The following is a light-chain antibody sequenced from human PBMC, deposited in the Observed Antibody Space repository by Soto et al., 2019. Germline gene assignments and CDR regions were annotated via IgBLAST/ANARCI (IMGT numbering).Light chain of an antibody. Sequence: DIQMTQSPPSLFAFVGDRVTITCRASQAITNKLAWVQQKPGKAPKSLIYDAAKLQSGVPSRFSGSGSGKEFTLTIRSLEYEDFAPYYCHRYGSYTRAFGQGTKREIK. CDR1: QAITNK. V-gene: IGKV1-16*01. CDR3: HRYGSYTRA. J-gene: IGKJ1*01. CDR2: DAA.